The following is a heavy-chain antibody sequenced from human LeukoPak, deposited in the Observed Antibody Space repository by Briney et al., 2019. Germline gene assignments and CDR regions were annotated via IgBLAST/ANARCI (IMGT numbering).Heavy chain of an antibody. CDR2: ISYDGSNK. Sequence: GGSLRLSCAVSGLTFSTYSMNWVRQAPGKGLEWVAVISYDGSNKYYADSVKGRFTISRDNSKNTLYLQMNSLRAEDTAVYYCARGKSPYSSGWYGFAFDIWGQGTMVTVSS. D-gene: IGHD6-19*01. CDR3: ARGKSPYSSGWYGFAFDI. V-gene: IGHV3-30*03. CDR1: GLTFSTYS. J-gene: IGHJ3*02.